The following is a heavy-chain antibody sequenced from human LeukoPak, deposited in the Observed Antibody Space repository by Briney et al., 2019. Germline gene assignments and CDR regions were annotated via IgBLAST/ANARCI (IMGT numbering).Heavy chain of an antibody. CDR3: AKDLKAGTYYYYGMDV. J-gene: IGHJ6*02. D-gene: IGHD6-19*01. CDR1: GFTFSNYW. Sequence: PGGSLRLSCEGSGFTFSNYWMGWVRQAPGKGLQWVANINQGGSEHYYEESVKGRFTISRDNAKNSLYLQMNRLRAEDTALYYCAKDLKAGTYYYYGMDVWGQGTTVTVSS. CDR2: INQGGSEH. V-gene: IGHV3-7*03.